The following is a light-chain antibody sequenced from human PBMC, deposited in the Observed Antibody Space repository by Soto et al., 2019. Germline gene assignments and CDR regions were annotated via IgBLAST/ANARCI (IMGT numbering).Light chain of an antibody. V-gene: IGLV2-11*01. CDR3: CSYAGTYV. J-gene: IGLJ1*01. Sequence: QSALTQPASVSGSPGQSITVSCTGSSSDVGTYNSVSWYQQHPGKAPKLIIYDVSKRPSGVPDRFSGSKSGNTASLTISGLQAEDEADYYCCSYAGTYVFGTGTKV. CDR2: DVS. CDR1: SSDVGTYNS.